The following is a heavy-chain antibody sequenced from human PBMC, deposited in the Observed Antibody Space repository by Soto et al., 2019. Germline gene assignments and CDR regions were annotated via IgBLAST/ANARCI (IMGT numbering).Heavy chain of an antibody. V-gene: IGHV1-18*01. J-gene: IGHJ6*01. CDR1: GYTFTSYG. Sequence: ASVKVSCKSSGYTFTSYGISWVRQAPGQGLEWMGWISAYNGNTNYAQKLQGRVTMTTDTSTSTAYMELRSLRSDDTAVYYCATVPYQLLFALTGRYLGGQGTPCTAS. CDR2: ISAYNGNT. CDR3: ATVPYQLLFALTGRYL. D-gene: IGHD2-2*01.